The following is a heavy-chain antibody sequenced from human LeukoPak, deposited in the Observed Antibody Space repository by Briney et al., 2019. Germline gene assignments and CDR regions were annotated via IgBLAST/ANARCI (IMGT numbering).Heavy chain of an antibody. D-gene: IGHD3-3*01. J-gene: IGHJ4*02. V-gene: IGHV1-18*01. CDR1: GYTFTSYG. CDR2: ISAYNGNT. Sequence: PRASVKVSCKASGYTFTSYGISWVRQAPGQGLEWMGWISAYNGNTNYAQTLQGRVTMTTDTSTSTAYMELRSLRSDDTAVYYCARGRFLEWLFPYFDYWGQGTLVTVSS. CDR3: ARGRFLEWLFPYFDY.